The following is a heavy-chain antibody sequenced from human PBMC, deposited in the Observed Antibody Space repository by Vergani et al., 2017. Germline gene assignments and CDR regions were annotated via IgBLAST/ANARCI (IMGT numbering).Heavy chain of an antibody. Sequence: QLQLQESGPGLVKPSETLSFTCTVSGGSISSSSYYWGWIRQPPGKGLEWIGSIYYIGSTYYNPSLKGRVTISVDTSTHQFSLKLSSVTAADTAVYYCARLVIDYPFDYWGQGTLVTVSS. CDR3: ARLVIDYPFDY. CDR1: GGSISSSSYY. D-gene: IGHD3-22*01. J-gene: IGHJ4*02. CDR2: IYYIGST. V-gene: IGHV4-39*01.